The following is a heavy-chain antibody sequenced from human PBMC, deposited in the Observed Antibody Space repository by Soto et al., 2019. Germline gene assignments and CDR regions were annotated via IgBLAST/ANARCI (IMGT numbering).Heavy chain of an antibody. J-gene: IGHJ4*02. D-gene: IGHD6-13*01. CDR3: ARGYSSNWFRVDY. Sequence: SETLSLTCTVSGGSINSYYWSWIRQPPGKGLEWIGHVYSSGSTDYNPSLRSRLTISVDTSKNQFTLNLNSVTAADTALYYCARGYSSNWFRVDYWGQGILVTVSS. CDR2: VYSSGST. V-gene: IGHV4-59*01. CDR1: GGSINSYY.